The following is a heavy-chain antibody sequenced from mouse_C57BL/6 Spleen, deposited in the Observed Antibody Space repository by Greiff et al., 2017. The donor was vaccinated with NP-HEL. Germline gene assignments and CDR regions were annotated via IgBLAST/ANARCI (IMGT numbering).Heavy chain of an antibody. Sequence: EVQLQQSGPELVKPGASVKISCKASGYSFTGYYMNWVKQSPEKSLEWIGEINPSTGGTTYNQKFKAKATLTVDKSSSTAYMQLKSLTSEDSAVYYCARSGESSGYYYAMDYWGQGTSVTVSS. CDR1: GYSFTGYY. V-gene: IGHV1-42*01. J-gene: IGHJ4*01. CDR3: ARSGESSGYYYAMDY. D-gene: IGHD3-2*02. CDR2: INPSTGGT.